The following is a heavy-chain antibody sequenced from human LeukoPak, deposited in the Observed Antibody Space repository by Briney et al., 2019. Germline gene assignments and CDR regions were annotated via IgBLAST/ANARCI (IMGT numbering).Heavy chain of an antibody. J-gene: IGHJ3*02. CDR3: ANLDI. CDR2: INPDGNKK. CDR1: GLTFSSSW. V-gene: IGHV3-7*01. Sequence: GGSLRLSCAVPGLTFSSSWMDWVRQAPGKGLEWVASINPDGNKKYSADSVKGRFTISRDNAKNTLYLQMNSLRAEDTAVYYCANLDIWGQGTMVTVSS.